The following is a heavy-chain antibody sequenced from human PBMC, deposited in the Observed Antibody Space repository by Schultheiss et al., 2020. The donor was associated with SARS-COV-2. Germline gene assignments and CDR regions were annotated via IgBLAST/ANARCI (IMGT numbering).Heavy chain of an antibody. CDR1: GVSFSGYY. J-gene: IGHJ6*02. CDR2: INHSGST. CDR3: ARTPYGMDV. V-gene: IGHV4-34*01. Sequence: SETLSLTCAVYGVSFSGYYWSWIRQPPGKGLEWIGEINHSGSTNYNPSLKSRVTISVDTSKNQFSLKLSSVTAADTAVYYCARTPYGMDVWGQGTTVTVSS.